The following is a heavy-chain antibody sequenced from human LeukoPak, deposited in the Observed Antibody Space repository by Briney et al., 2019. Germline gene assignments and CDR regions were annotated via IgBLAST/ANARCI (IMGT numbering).Heavy chain of an antibody. CDR2: ISAGGDTI. CDR3: AKERDYGPADY. D-gene: IGHD4/OR15-4a*01. CDR1: GFTFNSHA. Sequence: GGSLRLSCAASGFTFNSHAMSWVRQTPGKGLEWVSSISAGGDTIHYTDSVKGRFTISRDNSKNTLYLQMNSLRAEDTAIYYCAKERDYGPADYWGQGTLVTVSS. J-gene: IGHJ4*02. V-gene: IGHV3-23*01.